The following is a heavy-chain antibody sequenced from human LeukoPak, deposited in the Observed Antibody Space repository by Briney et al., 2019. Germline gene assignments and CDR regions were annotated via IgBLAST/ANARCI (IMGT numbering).Heavy chain of an antibody. D-gene: IGHD2-2*01. Sequence: GGSLRLSCAASGFTFTSYGMHWVRQAPGKGLEWVAVITYDGSKKYYAGSVRGRFTISRDNSKNTLYLQMNSLRAEDTAVYHCAKDLDCTSTSCYHPLFDYWGQGTLVTVSS. CDR2: ITYDGSKK. V-gene: IGHV3-30*18. CDR3: AKDLDCTSTSCYHPLFDY. CDR1: GFTFTSYG. J-gene: IGHJ4*02.